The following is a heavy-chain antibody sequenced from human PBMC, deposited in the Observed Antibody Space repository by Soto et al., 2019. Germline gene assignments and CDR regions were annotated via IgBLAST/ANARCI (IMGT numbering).Heavy chain of an antibody. CDR1: GGTFSSYA. CDR3: ARDRGPSSGYYPSWVDP. V-gene: IGHV1-69*12. Sequence: QVQLVQSGAEVKKPGSSVKVSCKASGGTFSSYAITWVRQAPGQGLEWMGGIIPIFGTANYAQKFQARVTITADESTSTAYMELSSLRSEDTAVYYCARDRGPSSGYYPSWVDPWGQGTLVTVSS. J-gene: IGHJ5*02. CDR2: IIPIFGTA. D-gene: IGHD3-22*01.